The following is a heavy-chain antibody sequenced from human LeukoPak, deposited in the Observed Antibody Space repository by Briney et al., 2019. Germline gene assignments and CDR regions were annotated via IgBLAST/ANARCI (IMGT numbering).Heavy chain of an antibody. D-gene: IGHD6-13*01. CDR1: GESIISTDYY. V-gene: IGHV4-39*07. J-gene: IGHJ4*02. CDR3: ARAAAALPDY. CDR2: IYYSGST. Sequence: SETLSLTCTVPGESIISTDYYWGWIRQPPGKGLEWIGSIYYSGSTYYNPSLKSRVTISVDTSKNQFSLKLSSVTAADTAVYYCARAAAALPDYWGQGTLVTVSS.